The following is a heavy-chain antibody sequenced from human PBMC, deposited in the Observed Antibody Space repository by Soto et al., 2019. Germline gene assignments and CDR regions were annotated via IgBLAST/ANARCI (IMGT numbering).Heavy chain of an antibody. CDR2: ISGSGGST. V-gene: IGHV3-23*01. J-gene: IGHJ6*03. CDR3: AKGGYYDFWSGYFWGMDV. Sequence: GGSLRLSCAASGFTFSSYAMSWVRQAPGKGLEWVSAISGSGGSTYYADSVKGRFTISRDNSKNTLYLQMNSLRAEDTAVYYCAKGGYYDFWSGYFWGMDVWGKGTTVTVSS. D-gene: IGHD3-3*01. CDR1: GFTFSSYA.